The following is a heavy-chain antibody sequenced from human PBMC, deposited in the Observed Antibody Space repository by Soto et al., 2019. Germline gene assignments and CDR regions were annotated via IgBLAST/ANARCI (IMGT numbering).Heavy chain of an antibody. J-gene: IGHJ3*02. CDR1: GGTFSSYA. D-gene: IGHD2-15*01. V-gene: IGHV1-69*06. Sequence: SVKVSCKASGGTFSSYAISWVRQAPGQGLEWMGGIIPIFGTANYAQKFQGRVTITADKSTSTAYMELSSLRSEDTAVYYCASGSSRVVAATAAVDFDXWGQGTSVTV. CDR3: ASGSSRVVAATAAVDFDX. CDR2: IIPIFGTA.